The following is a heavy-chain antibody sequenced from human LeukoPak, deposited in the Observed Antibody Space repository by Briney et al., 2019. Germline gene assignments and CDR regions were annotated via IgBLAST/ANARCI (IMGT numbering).Heavy chain of an antibody. CDR1: GFTFSSYA. Sequence: QPGRSLRLSCAASGFTFSSYAMHWVRQAPGKGLEWVASISCDGSNKYYADPVKGRFTISRDNSKNTLYLQMNSLRAEDAAVYYCAREQAFYSGYDYWGQGTLVTVSS. D-gene: IGHD5-12*01. CDR2: ISCDGSNK. J-gene: IGHJ4*02. CDR3: AREQAFYSGYDY. V-gene: IGHV3-30*04.